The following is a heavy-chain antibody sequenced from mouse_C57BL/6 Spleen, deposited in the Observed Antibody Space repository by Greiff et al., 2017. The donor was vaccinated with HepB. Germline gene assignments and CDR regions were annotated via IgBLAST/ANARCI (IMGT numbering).Heavy chain of an antibody. J-gene: IGHJ2*01. CDR1: GYTFTSYT. CDR2: INPSSGYT. Sequence: VKLMESGAELARPGASVKMSCKASGYTFTSYTMHWVKQRPGQGLEWIGYINPSSGYTKYNQKFKDKATLTADKSSSTAYMQLSSLTSEDSAVYYCARDYSNYNYFDYWGQGTTLTVSS. CDR3: ARDYSNYNYFDY. V-gene: IGHV1-4*01. D-gene: IGHD2-5*01.